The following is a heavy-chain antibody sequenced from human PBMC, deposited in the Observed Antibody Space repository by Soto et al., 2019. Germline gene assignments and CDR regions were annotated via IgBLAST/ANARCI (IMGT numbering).Heavy chain of an antibody. J-gene: IGHJ4*02. CDR2: IIPAFDAT. D-gene: IGHD2-2*01. CDR1: GGTFSTYD. CDR3: ARDRSSSWCNGPFYFDS. Sequence: QVQLVQSGAELRRPGSSVKVSCTASGGTFSTYDISWVRQAPGQGLEWMGGIIPAFDATKFAQKFQGRLTITADKSTGTVYMELSSLSSEDTAVYYCARDRSSSWCNGPFYFDSWGQGTLVTVSS. V-gene: IGHV1-69*06.